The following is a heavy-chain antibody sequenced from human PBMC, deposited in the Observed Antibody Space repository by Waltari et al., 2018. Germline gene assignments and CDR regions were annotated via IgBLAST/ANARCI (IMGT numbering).Heavy chain of an antibody. CDR3: ARYSYGSGGSLFDY. V-gene: IGHV4-38-2*01. D-gene: IGHD5-18*01. Sequence: QVQLQESGPGLVKPSETLSLTCAVSGYSISSGYYWGWIRQPPGKGLEWIGSIYHSGSTYYNPSLKSRVTISVDTSKNQFSLKLSSVTAADTAVYYCARYSYGSGGSLFDYWGQGTLVTVSS. CDR1: GYSISSGYY. J-gene: IGHJ4*02. CDR2: IYHSGST.